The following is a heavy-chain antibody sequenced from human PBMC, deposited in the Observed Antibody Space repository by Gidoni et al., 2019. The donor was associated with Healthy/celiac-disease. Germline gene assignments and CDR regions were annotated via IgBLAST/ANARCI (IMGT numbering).Heavy chain of an antibody. D-gene: IGHD2-2*01. CDR2: IKSKTDGGTT. V-gene: IGHV3-15*01. Sequence: EVQLVESGGGLVKPGGSLRLSCAASGFTFSNAWMSWVRQAPGKGLEWVGRIKSKTDGGTTDYAAPVKGRFTISRDDSKNTLYLQMNSLKTEDTAVYYCTTDAPRYCSSTSCYFDYWGQGTLVTVSS. J-gene: IGHJ4*02. CDR3: TTDAPRYCSSTSCYFDY. CDR1: GFTFSNAW.